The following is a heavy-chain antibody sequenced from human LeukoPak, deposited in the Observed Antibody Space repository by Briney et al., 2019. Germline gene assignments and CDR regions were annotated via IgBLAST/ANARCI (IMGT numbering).Heavy chain of an antibody. Sequence: ASVKVSCKASGYTCTSYDINWVRQATGQGLEWMGWMNPNSGNTGYAQKFQGRVTITRNTSISTAYMELSSLTSEDTAVYYCARGSSSYTFYYMDVWGKGTTVTVSS. CDR1: GYTCTSYD. V-gene: IGHV1-8*03. J-gene: IGHJ6*03. D-gene: IGHD3-16*01. CDR2: MNPNSGNT. CDR3: ARGSSSYTFYYMDV.